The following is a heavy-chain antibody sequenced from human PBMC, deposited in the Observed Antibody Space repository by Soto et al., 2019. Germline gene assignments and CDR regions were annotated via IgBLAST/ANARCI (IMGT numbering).Heavy chain of an antibody. Sequence: GESLKISCKGSGYSFTSYWIGWVRQMPGKGLEWMGIIYPGDSDTRYSPSFQGQVTISADKSISTAYLQWSSLKASDTAMYYCALQKGYYDFWSGYNWFDPWGQGTLVTVSS. CDR1: GYSFTSYW. D-gene: IGHD3-3*01. V-gene: IGHV5-51*01. CDR2: IYPGDSDT. J-gene: IGHJ5*02. CDR3: ALQKGYYDFWSGYNWFDP.